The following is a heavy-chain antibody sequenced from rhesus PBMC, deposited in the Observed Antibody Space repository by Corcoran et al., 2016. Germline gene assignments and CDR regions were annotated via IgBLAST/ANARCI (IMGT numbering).Heavy chain of an antibody. J-gene: IGHJ4*01. V-gene: IGHV4-165*01. Sequence: QVQPQESGPGLVKPSETLSLTCAVSGGSISGYWWGWIRQPPGKGLVWIGYIGGSSGSTYSNPSLKSRVTISTATSKNQFSLKLSAVTAADPAVYYCSSSPVRYCTSTTCFYFYYWGQGVLVTVSS. CDR2: IGGSSGST. CDR1: GGSISGYW. CDR3: SSSPVRYCTSTTCFYFYY. D-gene: IGHD2-2*01.